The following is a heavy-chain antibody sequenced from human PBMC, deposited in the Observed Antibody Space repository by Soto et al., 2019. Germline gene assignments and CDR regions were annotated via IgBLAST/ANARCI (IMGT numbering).Heavy chain of an antibody. CDR1: GFSFSSFG. J-gene: IGHJ4*02. V-gene: IGHV3-30*18. CDR2: NSYDGSNK. D-gene: IGHD3-16*02. Sequence: QVQLVESGGGVVQPGRSLRLSCAASGFSFSSFGMHWVRQAPGKGLEWVAFNSYDGSNKYYADSVKGRVTISRDSSKKTLYLQMNSLRPEDTAVYYCAKALGELSPESYDYWGQGTLVTVSS. CDR3: AKALGELSPESYDY.